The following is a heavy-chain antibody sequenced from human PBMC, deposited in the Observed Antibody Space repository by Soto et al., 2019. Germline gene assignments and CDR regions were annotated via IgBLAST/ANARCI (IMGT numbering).Heavy chain of an antibody. V-gene: IGHV4-59*12. CDR3: ARDPNEVSGGGYGLDV. D-gene: IGHD1-1*01. Sequence: SETLSLTCTVSGGSISSYYWSWIRQPPGKGLEWIGYVYYSGSTNYNPSLKSRVTISVDTSKNQFSLRLNSVTAADTAVYYCARDPNEVSGGGYGLDVWGLGTSVTVSS. J-gene: IGHJ6*02. CDR2: VYYSGST. CDR1: GGSISSYY.